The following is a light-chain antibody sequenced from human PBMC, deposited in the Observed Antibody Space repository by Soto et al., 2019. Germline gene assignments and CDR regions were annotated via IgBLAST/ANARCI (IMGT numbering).Light chain of an antibody. Sequence: IQMTQSPCTVSASVGDSVTISCRASQPVNTFLAWYQQKPGGAPKVVIFDASNLGSGVPSRFSGSGFGTEFTLSITSLQPDDFATYYCQQYKNYSYSFGQGTKLEIK. CDR1: QPVNTF. CDR3: QQYKNYSYS. J-gene: IGKJ2*03. CDR2: DAS. V-gene: IGKV1-5*01.